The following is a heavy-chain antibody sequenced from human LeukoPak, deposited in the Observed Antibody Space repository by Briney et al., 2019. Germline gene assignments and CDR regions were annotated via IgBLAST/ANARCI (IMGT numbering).Heavy chain of an antibody. J-gene: IGHJ3*02. CDR3: ARDFNSLHTFDI. D-gene: IGHD2-21*01. CDR2: ISYDGGNK. CDR1: GFSFSDYA. Sequence: GRSLRLSCAASGFSFSDYAMHWVRQAPDKGLEWVAVISYDGGNKYYADSVKGRFTISRDNSKNTFYLQMNSLRTEDTAVYFCARDFNSLHTFDIWGQGTMVTVSS. V-gene: IGHV3-30-3*01.